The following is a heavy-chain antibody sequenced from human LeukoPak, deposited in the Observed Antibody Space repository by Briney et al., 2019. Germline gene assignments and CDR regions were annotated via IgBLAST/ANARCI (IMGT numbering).Heavy chain of an antibody. D-gene: IGHD3-10*01. Sequence: GESLKISCKGSGYSFSNRWIGWVRQMPGKGLELMGIIYPDDSDTIYSPSFEGQVTISADKPISPAYLQWSSLKASDTAMYYCVRGAYGSGSSYNYYGMDVWGQGTTVTVSS. CDR1: GYSFSNRW. CDR3: VRGAYGSGSSYNYYGMDV. CDR2: IYPDDSDT. J-gene: IGHJ6*02. V-gene: IGHV5-51*04.